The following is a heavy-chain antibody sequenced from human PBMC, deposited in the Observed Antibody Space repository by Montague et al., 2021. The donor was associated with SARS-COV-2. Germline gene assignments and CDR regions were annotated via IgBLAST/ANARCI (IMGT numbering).Heavy chain of an antibody. CDR1: GFIFSSYG. J-gene: IGHJ4*02. D-gene: IGHD1-26*01. CDR3: ARGSVGGYYFDY. CDR2: ISYGGSNE. Sequence: SLRLSCAASGFIFSSYGMHWVRQAPGKGLEWVAHISYGGSNENYXDSVKGRFTISRDKFKNTLYLQMNSLRAEDTAIYYCARGSVGGYYFDYWGQGTLVTVSS. V-gene: IGHV3-33*01.